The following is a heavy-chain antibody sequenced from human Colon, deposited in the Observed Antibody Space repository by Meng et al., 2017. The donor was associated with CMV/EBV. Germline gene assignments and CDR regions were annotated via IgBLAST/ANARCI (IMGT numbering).Heavy chain of an antibody. D-gene: IGHD3-10*01. CDR1: SSSYY. CDR3: ARVPASTMVRGVGKYYFDY. J-gene: IGHJ4*02. CDR2: IYYSGST. Sequence: SSSYYLGWIPQPPGKGLEWIGSIYYSGSTYYNPSLKSRVTISVDTSNNQFSLKVSSVTAADTAVYYCARVPASTMVRGVGKYYFDYWGQGTLVTVSS. V-gene: IGHV4-39*07.